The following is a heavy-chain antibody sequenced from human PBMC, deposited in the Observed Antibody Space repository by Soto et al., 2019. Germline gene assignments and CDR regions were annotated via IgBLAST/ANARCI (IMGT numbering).Heavy chain of an antibody. V-gene: IGHV3-30-3*01. CDR1: GFTFSSYA. CDR2: ISYDGSNK. CDR3: ARRGPVEYSSSYYYYYGMDV. Sequence: QVQLVESGGGVVQPGRSLRLSCAASGFTFSSYAMHWVGQAPGKGLEWVAVISYDGSNKYYADSVKGRFTISRDNSKNTLYLQMNSLRAEDTAVYYCARRGPVEYSSSYYYYYGMDVWGQGTTVTVSS. D-gene: IGHD6-6*01. J-gene: IGHJ6*02.